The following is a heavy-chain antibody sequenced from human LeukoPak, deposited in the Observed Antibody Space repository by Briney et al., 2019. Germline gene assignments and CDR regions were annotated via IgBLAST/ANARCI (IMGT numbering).Heavy chain of an antibody. CDR2: ITAYDGDT. CDR3: ARDWQLPSGPDVFDI. V-gene: IGHV1-18*01. CDR1: GFSFPSYG. D-gene: IGHD1-1*01. J-gene: IGHJ3*02. Sequence: ASVKVSCKASGFSFPSYGISWVRQAPGQGLEWIGWITAYDGDTNYAEKFQGRVTMSTDTSTSTASMELWSLRSDDTAVYYCARDWQLPSGPDVFDIWGQGTVVTVSS.